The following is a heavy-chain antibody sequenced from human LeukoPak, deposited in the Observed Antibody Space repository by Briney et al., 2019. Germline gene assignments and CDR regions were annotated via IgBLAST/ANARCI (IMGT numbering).Heavy chain of an antibody. V-gene: IGHV1-2*02. CDR1: GYSFTGYY. CDR2: INPNRGVT. CDR3: AAWLVRADAFDI. Sequence: GASVKVSCKSSGYSFTGYYMHWVRQAPGQGLEWMGWINPNRGVTDFAQKFQGRVTMTRDTSISTAYMELSRLTSDDTAVYYCAAWLVRADAFDIWGQGTMVTVSS. J-gene: IGHJ3*02. D-gene: IGHD6-19*01.